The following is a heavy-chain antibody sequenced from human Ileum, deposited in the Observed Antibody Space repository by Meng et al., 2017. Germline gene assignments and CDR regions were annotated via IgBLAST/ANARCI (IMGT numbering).Heavy chain of an antibody. Sequence: QQSAPRRRNPSCAPSSTGAVSGDSISTAYWCNWVRKPPGGGLVRFGEIYHSGLVNYNMSLKSRDTLSKDKSMNQFSLKLISVTAADTGVYYCAANSGKKMHSWGQGTLVTVSS. CDR3: AANSGKKMHS. CDR2: IYHSGLV. D-gene: IGHD4-23*01. V-gene: IGHV4-4*02. CDR1: GDSISTAYW. J-gene: IGHJ4*02.